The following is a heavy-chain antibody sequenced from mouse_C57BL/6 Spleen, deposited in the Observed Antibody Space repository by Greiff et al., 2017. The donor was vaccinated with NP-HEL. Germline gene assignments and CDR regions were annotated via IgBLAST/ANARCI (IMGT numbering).Heavy chain of an antibody. J-gene: IGHJ2*01. CDR2: IDPSDSYT. Sequence: QVQLQQPGAELVKPGASVKLSCKASGYTFTSYWMQWVKQRPGQGLEWIGEIDPSDSYTNYNPKFKGKATLTVDTSSSTAYMQLSSLTSEDSAVYYCARGSWYYFDYWGQGTTLTGSS. CDR1: GYTFTSYW. V-gene: IGHV1-50*01. CDR3: ARGSWYYFDY.